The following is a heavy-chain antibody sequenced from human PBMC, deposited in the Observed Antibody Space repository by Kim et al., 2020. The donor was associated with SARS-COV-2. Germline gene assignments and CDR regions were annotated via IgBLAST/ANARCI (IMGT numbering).Heavy chain of an antibody. D-gene: IGHD1-1*01. J-gene: IGHJ4*01. CDR1: GYTFTDYY. CDR3: AKWGGTMHESLVGLFDH. V-gene: IGHV1-2*02. CDR2: INPNSGGT. Sequence: ASVKVSCETFGYTFTDYYLHWLRQAPGQGLEWMGWINPNSGGTNNAQKFQGRVTMASDTVIIIAYVECDSVKFDDTAVYYCAKWGGTMHESLVGLFDHWG.